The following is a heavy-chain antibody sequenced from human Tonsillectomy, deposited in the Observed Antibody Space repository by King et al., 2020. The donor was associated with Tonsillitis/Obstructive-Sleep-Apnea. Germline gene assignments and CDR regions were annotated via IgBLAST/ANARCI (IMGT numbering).Heavy chain of an antibody. J-gene: IGHJ6*03. CDR3: ARGRFCRGGSCPDWMGV. V-gene: IGHV3-74*01. D-gene: IGHD2-15*01. CDR2: ISTDESGT. Sequence: VQLVESGGGLVQPGGSLRLSCAVSGFTFSRYWMHWVRQAPGKGLVWVSRISTDESGTSYADSVKGRFTISRDNAKNTLYLQMNSLRVEDTAVYHCARGRFCRGGSCPDWMGVWGKGTTVTVS. CDR1: GFTFSRYW.